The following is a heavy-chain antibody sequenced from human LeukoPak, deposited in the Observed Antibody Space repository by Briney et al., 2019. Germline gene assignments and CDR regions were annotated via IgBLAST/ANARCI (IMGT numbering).Heavy chain of an antibody. J-gene: IGHJ4*02. D-gene: IGHD3-22*01. CDR3: ARWGGPITMIDDAGDY. V-gene: IGHV1-18*01. Sequence: ASVKVSCKASGYTFTSYGISWVRQAPGQGLEWMGWISAYNGNTNYAQKLQGRVTMTTDTSTSTAYMELGSLRSDDTAVYYCARWGGPITMIDDAGDYWGQGTLVTVSS. CDR1: GYTFTSYG. CDR2: ISAYNGNT.